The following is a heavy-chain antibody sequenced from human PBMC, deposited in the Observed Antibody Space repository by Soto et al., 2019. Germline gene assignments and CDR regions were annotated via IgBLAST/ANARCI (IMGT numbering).Heavy chain of an antibody. CDR1: GGSITSSY. V-gene: IGHV4-59*01. CDR2: IYYSGST. Sequence: QVQLQESGPGLVKPSETLSRTCTVSGGSITSSYCSLIRQPPGKGLEWIGYIYYSGSTNYNPSLKSRVTISVDTSKTQLSLNLSSVTAADTAGDFCARGLRYFDWWGQGPLVTVSS. J-gene: IGHJ4*02. D-gene: IGHD3-9*01. CDR3: ARGLRYFDW.